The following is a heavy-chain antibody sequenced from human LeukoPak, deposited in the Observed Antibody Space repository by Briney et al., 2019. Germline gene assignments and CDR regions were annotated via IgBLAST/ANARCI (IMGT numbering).Heavy chain of an antibody. CDR1: GFTFNIYA. V-gene: IGHV3-23*01. D-gene: IGHD2-21*02. J-gene: IGHJ3*02. CDR3: ASLRGDAHAFDI. Sequence: PGGSLRLSCAASGFTFNIYAMSWVRQAPGKGLEWVASMCGSAGCTYYADSVKGRFTISRDNSKNTLYLQMNSLRAEDTAVYYCASLRGDAHAFDIWGQGTMVTVSS. CDR2: MCGSAGCT.